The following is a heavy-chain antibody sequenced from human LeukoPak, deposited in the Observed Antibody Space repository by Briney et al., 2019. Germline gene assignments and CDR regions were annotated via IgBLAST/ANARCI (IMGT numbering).Heavy chain of an antibody. Sequence: SVKVSCKASGGTFSSYAISWVRQASGQGLEWMGRIIPILGIANYAQKFQGRVTITADKSTSTAYMELSSLRSEDTAVYYCARGSIVGATTDAFDIWGQGTMVTVSS. J-gene: IGHJ3*02. V-gene: IGHV1-69*04. D-gene: IGHD1-26*01. CDR1: GGTFSSYA. CDR3: ARGSIVGATTDAFDI. CDR2: IIPILGIA.